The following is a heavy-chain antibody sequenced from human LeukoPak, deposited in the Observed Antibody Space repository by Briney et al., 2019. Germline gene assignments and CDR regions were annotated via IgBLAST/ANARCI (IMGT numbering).Heavy chain of an antibody. D-gene: IGHD3-22*01. V-gene: IGHV4-59*01. CDR2: IYYSGST. Sequence: SETLSLTCTVSGGSISSSYWSWIRQPPGEGLEWIGYIYYSGSTNYNPSLKSRVTISVDTSKNQFSLKLSSVTAADPAVYYCGTAGAGGGYYYFDSLGPGTLVTVS. CDR1: GGSISSSY. CDR3: GTAGAGGGYYYFDS. J-gene: IGHJ4*02.